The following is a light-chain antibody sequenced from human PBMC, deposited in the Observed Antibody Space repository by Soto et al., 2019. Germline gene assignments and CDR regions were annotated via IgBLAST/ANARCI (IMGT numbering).Light chain of an antibody. V-gene: IGKV3-20*01. J-gene: IGKJ1*01. Sequence: EIVLTQSPGTLSLSPGERATLSCRASQSVSSSYLAWYQQKPGQAPRLLIYGASSRATGIPDRFSGRGSGTDFTLTISRLEPEDFAVYYCQQSGTFGQGTKVEIK. CDR2: GAS. CDR1: QSVSSSY. CDR3: QQSGT.